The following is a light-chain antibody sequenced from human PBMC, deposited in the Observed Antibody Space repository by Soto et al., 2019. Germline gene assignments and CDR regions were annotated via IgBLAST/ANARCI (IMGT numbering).Light chain of an antibody. CDR3: QPYCKSPRT. V-gene: IGKV3-20*01. CDR2: GAS. CDR1: QSISSNY. J-gene: IGKJ1*01. Sequence: EIVLTQSPGTLSLSPGERATLSCRASQSISSNYLAWYQHIPGQAPRLLIYGASSRATGVPDRFSGSGTGTDLTLSIISPGPGDVAVYYWQPYCKSPRTFCQGTKVEIK.